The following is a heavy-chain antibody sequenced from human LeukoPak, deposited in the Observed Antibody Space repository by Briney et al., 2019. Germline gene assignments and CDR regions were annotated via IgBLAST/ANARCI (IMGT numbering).Heavy chain of an antibody. CDR1: GGSIRSYS. D-gene: IGHD5-24*01. J-gene: IGHJ5*02. Sequence: SETLSLTCTVSGGSIRSYSWSWIRQPPGKGLEWIGYIYYSGNTNYNPSLKSRVTISVDTSKNQFSLNLNSVTAADTAVYYCARDGDGFNNWFDPWGQGTLVTVSS. CDR3: ARDGDGFNNWFDP. CDR2: IYYSGNT. V-gene: IGHV4-59*01.